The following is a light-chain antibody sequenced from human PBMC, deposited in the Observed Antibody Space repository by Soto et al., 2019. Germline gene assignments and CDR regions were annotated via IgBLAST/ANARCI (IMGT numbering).Light chain of an antibody. CDR1: QSISSW. Sequence: DIQMTQSPSTLSASVGDRVTITCRASQSISSWLAWYQQKPGKAPKLLIYDASSLESGVPSRFSGSGSGTEFTLTISSLQPDDFATYYCQQYWTFGQGTQVEIK. CDR3: QQYWT. CDR2: DAS. V-gene: IGKV1-5*01. J-gene: IGKJ1*01.